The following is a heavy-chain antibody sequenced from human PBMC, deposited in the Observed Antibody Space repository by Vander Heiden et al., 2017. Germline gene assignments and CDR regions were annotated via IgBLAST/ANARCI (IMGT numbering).Heavy chain of an antibody. D-gene: IGHD4-17*01. Sequence: QVQLQQWGAGLLKPSETLSLTCAVYGGSFSGYYWSWIRQPPGKGLEWIGEINHSGSTNYNPSLKSRVTISVDTSKNQFSRKLSSVTAADTAVYYCARGTCWVTTSGSAFDPWGQGTLVTVSS. CDR2: INHSGST. V-gene: IGHV4-34*01. CDR1: GGSFSGYY. CDR3: ARGTCWVTTSGSAFDP. J-gene: IGHJ5*02.